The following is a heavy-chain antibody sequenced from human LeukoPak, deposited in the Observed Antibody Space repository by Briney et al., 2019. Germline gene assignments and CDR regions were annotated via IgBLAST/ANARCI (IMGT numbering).Heavy chain of an antibody. D-gene: IGHD3-22*01. CDR2: IYYIGST. CDR3: ARYYDSTGSFDY. J-gene: IGHJ4*02. V-gene: IGHV4-61*01. CDR1: GDSVSRSSYY. Sequence: SETLSLTCTVSGDSVSRSSYYWTSIRQPPGKGLKWIGYIYYIGSTNYNPSLRSRLTMSVDTSKNQFSLRLSSVIAADTAVYYCARYYDSTGSFDYWGQGTLVTVSS.